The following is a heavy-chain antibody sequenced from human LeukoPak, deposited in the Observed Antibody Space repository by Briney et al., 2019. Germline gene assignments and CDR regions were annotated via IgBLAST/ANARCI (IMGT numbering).Heavy chain of an antibody. V-gene: IGHV1-69*06. CDR1: GGTFSSYA. D-gene: IGHD4-17*01. J-gene: IGHJ4*02. CDR3: ARDSPPDYGDYEWGFDY. CDR2: IIPIFGTA. Sequence: ASVKVSCKASGGTFSSYAISWVQQAPGQGLEWMGGIIPIFGTANYAQKFQGRVTITADKSTSTAYMELSSLRSEDTAVYYCARDSPPDYGDYEWGFDYWGQGTLVTVSS.